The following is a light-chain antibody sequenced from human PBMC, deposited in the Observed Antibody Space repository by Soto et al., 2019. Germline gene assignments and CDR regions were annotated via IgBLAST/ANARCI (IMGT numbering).Light chain of an antibody. V-gene: IGKV3-15*01. CDR3: QQYNEWPPLT. CDR1: QSVSTK. Sequence: EIVMTQSPATLSVSPGERATLSCRASQSVSTKLAWYQQKPGQAPRLLIYGAFTRATGIPARFSGSGSGTEFTLTISSLHSEDFAVYYCQQYNEWPPLTFGQGTRLEFK. J-gene: IGKJ5*01. CDR2: GAF.